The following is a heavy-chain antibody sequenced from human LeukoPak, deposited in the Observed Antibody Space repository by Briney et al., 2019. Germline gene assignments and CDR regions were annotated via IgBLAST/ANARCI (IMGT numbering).Heavy chain of an antibody. CDR1: GFTFSTYN. CDR2: IWYDGSNE. J-gene: IGHJ4*02. V-gene: IGHV3-33*08. CDR3: AREVLDYFDTSGPVDY. Sequence: GGSLRLSCAASGFTFSTYNMNWVRRAPGKGLEWVAVIWYDGSNEHYADSVKGRFIISRDNSKNTLYLQMNSLSAEDTAVYYCAREVLDYFDTSGPVDYWGQGTLVTVSS. D-gene: IGHD3-22*01.